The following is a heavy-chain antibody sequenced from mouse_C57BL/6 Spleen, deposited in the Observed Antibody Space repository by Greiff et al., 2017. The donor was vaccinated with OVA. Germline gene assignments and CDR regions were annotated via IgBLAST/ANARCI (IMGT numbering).Heavy chain of an antibody. CDR2: ISSGGSYT. CDR3: ARQAGDY. CDR1: GFTFSSYG. J-gene: IGHJ4*01. Sequence: EVQLVESGGDLVKPGGSLKLSCAASGFTFSSYGMSWVRQTPDKRLEWVATISSGGSYTYYPDSVKGRFPISRDNAKNTLYLQMSSLKSEDTAMYYCARQAGDYWGQGTSVTGSS. V-gene: IGHV5-6*01.